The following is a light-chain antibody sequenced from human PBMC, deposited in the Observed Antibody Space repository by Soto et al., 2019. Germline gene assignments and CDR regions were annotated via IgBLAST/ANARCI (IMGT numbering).Light chain of an antibody. CDR3: HQTTSWPQT. J-gene: IGKJ1*01. V-gene: IGKV3-11*01. Sequence: DTVLTQSPATLSLSPGERATLSCRASQSVGSSLAWYQQKPGQAPRLLIYDASNTATGIPARFSGSGSGTDFTLTISRLEPEDFAVYYCHQTTSWPQTFGQGTKVDI. CDR1: QSVGSS. CDR2: DAS.